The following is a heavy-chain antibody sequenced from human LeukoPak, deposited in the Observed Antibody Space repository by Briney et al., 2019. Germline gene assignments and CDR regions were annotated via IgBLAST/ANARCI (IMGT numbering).Heavy chain of an antibody. J-gene: IGHJ4*02. CDR2: ISGSGGST. CDR3: AKDFSSSSWIRFDY. D-gene: IGHD6-13*01. CDR1: GFTFSSYA. V-gene: IGHV3-23*01. Sequence: GWSLRLSCAASGFTFSSYAMSWVRQAPGKGLEWVSAISGSGGSTYYADSVKGRFTISRDNSKNTLYLHMHSLSADDTALYYCAKDFSSSSWIRFDYWGQGALVTVSS.